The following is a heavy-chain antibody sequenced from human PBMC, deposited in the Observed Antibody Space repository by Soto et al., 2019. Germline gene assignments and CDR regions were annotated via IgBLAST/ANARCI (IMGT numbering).Heavy chain of an antibody. D-gene: IGHD2-2*01. Sequence: PGGSLRLSCAASGFTFSSYAMSWVRQAPGKGLEWVSAISGSGGSTYYADSVKGRFTISRDNSKNTLYLQMNSLRAEDTAVYYCANYPYCSSTSCYGGAFDIWGQGTMVTVSS. CDR3: ANYPYCSSTSCYGGAFDI. V-gene: IGHV3-23*01. CDR2: ISGSGGST. J-gene: IGHJ3*02. CDR1: GFTFSSYA.